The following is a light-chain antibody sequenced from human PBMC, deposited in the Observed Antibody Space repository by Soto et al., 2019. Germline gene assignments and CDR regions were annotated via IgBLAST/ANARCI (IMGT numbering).Light chain of an antibody. Sequence: EIVLTQSPGTLSFSPGERATLSCRASQSVSSYLAWYQENPGQAPRLLIYGASSRATGIPDRFSGSGSGTDFTLTISRLEPEDFALYYCQQYNTSPFTFGQGTKVDIK. CDR3: QQYNTSPFT. V-gene: IGKV3-20*01. J-gene: IGKJ2*01. CDR2: GAS. CDR1: QSVSSY.